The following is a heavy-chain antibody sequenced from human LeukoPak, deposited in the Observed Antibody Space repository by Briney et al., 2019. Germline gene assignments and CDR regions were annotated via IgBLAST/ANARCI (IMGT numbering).Heavy chain of an antibody. J-gene: IGHJ6*03. Sequence: PSETLSLTCTVSGGSISSYYWSWIRQPPGKGLEWIGYIYYSGSTNYNPSLKSRVTISVDTSKNQFSLKLSSVTAADTAVYYCARGGGNYDFWSGYPFSYYHYMDVWGKGTTVTVSS. V-gene: IGHV4-59*01. CDR1: GGSISSYY. CDR3: ARGGGNYDFWSGYPFSYYHYMDV. D-gene: IGHD3-3*01. CDR2: IYYSGST.